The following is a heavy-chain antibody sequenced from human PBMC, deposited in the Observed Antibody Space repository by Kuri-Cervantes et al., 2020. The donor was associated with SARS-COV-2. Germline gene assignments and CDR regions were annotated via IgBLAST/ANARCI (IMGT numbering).Heavy chain of an antibody. V-gene: IGHV3-30-3*01. D-gene: IGHD6-13*01. J-gene: IGHJ4*02. CDR2: ISYDGSNK. CDR3: AKTLRVYSSSPFDY. Sequence: GGSLRLSCAASGFTFSSYAMHWVRQAPGKGLEWVAVISYDGSNKYYADSVKGRFTISRDNSKNTLYLQMNSLRAEDTAVYYCAKTLRVYSSSPFDYWGQGALVTDSS. CDR1: GFTFSSYA.